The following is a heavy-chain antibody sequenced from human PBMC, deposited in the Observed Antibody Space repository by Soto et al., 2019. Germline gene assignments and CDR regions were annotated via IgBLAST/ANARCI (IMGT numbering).Heavy chain of an antibody. CDR1: GFIFSSYA. V-gene: IGHV3-23*01. CDR2: ISSSGEST. CDR3: ARDPSTGYADY. Sequence: GGSLSLSCAASGFIFSSYALNWVRQSPGKGLEWVSTISSSGESTYYADSVKGRFTISRDNSKNTLYLQMNSLRAEDTAIYSCARDPSTGYADYWGQGTLVTVSS. D-gene: IGHD3-9*01. J-gene: IGHJ4*02.